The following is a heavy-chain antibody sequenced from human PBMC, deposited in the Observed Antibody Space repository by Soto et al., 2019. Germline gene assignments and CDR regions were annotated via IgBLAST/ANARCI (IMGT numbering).Heavy chain of an antibody. CDR1: GFTFTNYG. D-gene: IGHD2-2*01. J-gene: IGHJ5*02. CDR3: AKHGRSCSSTSCYSRDNWSDP. CDR2: ITNTGGNT. V-gene: IGHV3-23*01. Sequence: EVQLLESGGGFVQPGGSLKRSCAASGFTFTNYGMTWGRQPPGKGLEWVSTITNTGGNTYYADSVKGRFTISRDNSKNTQHQQTHSLNAEDTAVYYCAKHGRSCSSTSCYSRDNWSDPWGQGALGTVAT.